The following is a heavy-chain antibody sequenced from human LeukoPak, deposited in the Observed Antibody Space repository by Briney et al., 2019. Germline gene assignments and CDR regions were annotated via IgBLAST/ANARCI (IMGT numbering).Heavy chain of an antibody. CDR1: GFTFSRYW. J-gene: IGHJ4*02. D-gene: IGHD4-17*01. CDR2: INSDGTTT. Sequence: GGSLRLSCAASGFTFSRYWMFWVRQSPGEGPVWVSRINSDGTTTNYADSVKGRFTISRDNTKSTLYLQMNSLRDEDTAVYYCAKRPSDYGDYVSYFDYWGQGTLVTVSS. CDR3: AKRPSDYGDYVSYFDY. V-gene: IGHV3-74*01.